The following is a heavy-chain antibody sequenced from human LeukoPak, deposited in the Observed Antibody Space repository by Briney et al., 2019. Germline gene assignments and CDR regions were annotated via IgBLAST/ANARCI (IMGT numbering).Heavy chain of an antibody. CDR2: IRNDASNK. Sequence: GGSLRLSCAASGFTFSSYGMHWVRQAPGKGLEWVAVIRNDASNKYYAYSATGRCTISSDNSETTLYVQMNSLRAEDTAVYYCAKDLTPYCSGGSCYSSQDAFDIWGQGTMVTVSS. CDR3: AKDLTPYCSGGSCYSSQDAFDI. D-gene: IGHD2-15*01. V-gene: IGHV3-33*06. J-gene: IGHJ3*02. CDR1: GFTFSSYG.